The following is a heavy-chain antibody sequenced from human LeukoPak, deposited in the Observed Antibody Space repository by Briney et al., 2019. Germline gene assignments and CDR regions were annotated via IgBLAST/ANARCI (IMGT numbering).Heavy chain of an antibody. CDR1: GGSISSGGYY. V-gene: IGHV4-31*03. D-gene: IGHD6-13*01. J-gene: IGHJ6*02. CDR3: ARRTSSWYYGMDV. Sequence: PSETLSLTCTVSGGSISSGGYYWSWIRQHPGKGLEWIGYIYYSGSTYYNPSLKSRVTISVDTSKNQFSLKVSSVTAADTAVYYCARRTSSWYYGMDVWGQGTTVTVSS. CDR2: IYYSGST.